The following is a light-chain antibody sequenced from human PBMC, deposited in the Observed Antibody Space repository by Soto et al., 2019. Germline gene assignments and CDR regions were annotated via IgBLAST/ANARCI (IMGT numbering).Light chain of an antibody. CDR1: QSISSW. J-gene: IGKJ1*01. V-gene: IGKV1-5*03. Sequence: DIQMTQSPSTLSASGGDRVTITCRASQSISSWLAWHQQKPGKAPKLLIYKAYSLESGITPRFSGSGSGTEFTLTISSLQPDDFAPYYCQQYNSYWTFGQGTKVEIK. CDR3: QQYNSYWT. CDR2: KAY.